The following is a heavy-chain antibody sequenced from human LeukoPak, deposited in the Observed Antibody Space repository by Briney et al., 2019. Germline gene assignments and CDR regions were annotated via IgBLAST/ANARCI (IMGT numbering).Heavy chain of an antibody. V-gene: IGHV1-2*02. CDR3: AREHSGYDFTTSGKDAFDM. CDR1: GYTFTGYY. D-gene: IGHD5-12*01. J-gene: IGHJ3*02. CDR2: INPKSGGT. Sequence: ASVKVSCKASGYTFTGYYMHWVRQAPGQGLEWMGWINPKSGGTNYAQKFQGRVTMTRDTSISTAYMELSRLRSDDTAVYYCAREHSGYDFTTSGKDAFDMWGQGTMVTVSS.